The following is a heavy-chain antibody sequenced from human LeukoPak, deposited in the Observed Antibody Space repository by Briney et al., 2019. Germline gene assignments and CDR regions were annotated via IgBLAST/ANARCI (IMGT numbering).Heavy chain of an antibody. CDR3: AAMSLAF. J-gene: IGHJ4*02. CDR2: ISHDGSKE. V-gene: IGHV3-7*01. CDR1: GFTFSSYA. Sequence: GGSLRLSCAASGFTFSSYAMSWVRQVPGKGLQWVAAISHDGSKEYYVDSVKGRFTISRDNAIDSLFLQMNSLRAEDAALYYCAAMSLAFWGQGTLVTVSS. D-gene: IGHD2-2*01.